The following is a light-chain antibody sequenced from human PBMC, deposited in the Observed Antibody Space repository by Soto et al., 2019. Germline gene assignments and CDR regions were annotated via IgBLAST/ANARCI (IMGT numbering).Light chain of an antibody. V-gene: IGKV3-20*01. CDR3: QQYGSSFPIT. CDR1: QSVSSSY. J-gene: IGKJ5*01. Sequence: PGERATLSCRASQSVSSSYLAWYQQKPAQAPRLLIYGASSRATGTPDRFSGSGSGTDFTLTISRLEPEDFAVYYCQQYGSSFPITFGQGTRLEIK. CDR2: GAS.